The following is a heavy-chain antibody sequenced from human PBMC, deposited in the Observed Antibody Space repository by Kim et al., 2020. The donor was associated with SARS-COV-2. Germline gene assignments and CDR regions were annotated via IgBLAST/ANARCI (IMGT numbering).Heavy chain of an antibody. V-gene: IGHV3-33*01. D-gene: IGHD5-18*01. CDR2: IWYDGSNK. CDR3: ARRNVDTAMVGSERYNWFDP. CDR1: GFTFSSYG. J-gene: IGHJ5*02. Sequence: GGSLRLSCAASGFTFSSYGMHWVRQAPGKGLEWVAVIWYDGSNKYYADTMKGRFTISRDNSKNTLYLQMNSLRAEDTAVYYCARRNVDTAMVGSERYNWFDPWGQGTLVTVSS.